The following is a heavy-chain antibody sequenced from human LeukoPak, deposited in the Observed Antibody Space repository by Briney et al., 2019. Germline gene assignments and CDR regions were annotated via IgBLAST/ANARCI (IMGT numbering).Heavy chain of an antibody. CDR1: GLTFSSYA. D-gene: IGHD3-22*01. Sequence: GGSLRLSCAASGLTFSSYAMSWVRQAPGKGLEWVSAISGSGGSTYYADSVKGQFTISRDNSKNTLYLQMNSLRAEDTAVYYCAKDRVDLYYYDSSGYPDDAFDIWGQGTMVTVSS. J-gene: IGHJ3*02. CDR3: AKDRVDLYYYDSSGYPDDAFDI. V-gene: IGHV3-23*01. CDR2: ISGSGGST.